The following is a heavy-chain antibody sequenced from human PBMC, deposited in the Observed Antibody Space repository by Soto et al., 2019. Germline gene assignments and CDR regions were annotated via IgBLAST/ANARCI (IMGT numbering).Heavy chain of an antibody. CDR1: GGSISSGGYY. Sequence: QVQLQESGPGLVKPSQTLSLTCTVSGGSISSGGYYWSWIRQHPGKGLEWIGYIYYSGSTYYNPSLKSRVTISVGTSKNPFSPKLGSGDGGGKAGYYWARDLRGGAYGMDVWGQGTTVTVSS. CDR3: ARDLRGGAYGMDV. CDR2: IYYSGST. V-gene: IGHV4-31*03. J-gene: IGHJ6*02. D-gene: IGHD3-10*01.